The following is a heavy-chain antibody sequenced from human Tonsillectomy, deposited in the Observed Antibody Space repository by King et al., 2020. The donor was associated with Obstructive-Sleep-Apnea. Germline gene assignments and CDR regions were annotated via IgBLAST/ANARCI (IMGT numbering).Heavy chain of an antibody. CDR3: ARWGESGYGSGFRGFYI. CDR2: FFLSGIT. CDR1: GCSITRYY. D-gene: IGHD6-19*01. V-gene: IGHV4-59*01. Sequence: QLQESGPGLVKPSDTLSLTCTVSGCSITRYYWTWIRKSPGKGLEWSASFFLSGITNYKPSLNSRVPLSVDTSKNQFSLNLSSVTAADTAVYYCARWGESGYGSGFRGFYIWGQGTMVTVSS. J-gene: IGHJ3*02.